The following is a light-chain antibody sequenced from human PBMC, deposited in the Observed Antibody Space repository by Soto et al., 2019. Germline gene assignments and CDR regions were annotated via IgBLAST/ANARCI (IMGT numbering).Light chain of an antibody. V-gene: IGKV3-15*01. CDR3: QQYHKWLIT. Sequence: EIVMTQSPDTLSVSPGERATLSCRASQRVSSNLAWYQQKPGQAPRLLIYGASTRATGIPARFSGSGSGKEFTRTISSLKSEDFAVYYWQQYHKWLITFGQGTRLESK. CDR2: GAS. J-gene: IGKJ5*01. CDR1: QRVSSN.